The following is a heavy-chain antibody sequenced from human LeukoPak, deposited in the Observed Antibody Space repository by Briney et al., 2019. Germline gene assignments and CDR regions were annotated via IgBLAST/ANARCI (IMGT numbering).Heavy chain of an antibody. CDR3: ARYNYDSSGYHFDY. CDR2: IKQDGSEK. V-gene: IGHV3-7*01. Sequence: GSLRLSCAASGFTFSSYWMSWVRQAPGKGLEWVANIKQDGSEKYYVDSVKGRFTISRDNAKNSLYLQMNSLRAEDTAVYYCARYNYDSSGYHFDYWGQGTLVTVSS. CDR1: GFTFSSYW. D-gene: IGHD3-22*01. J-gene: IGHJ4*02.